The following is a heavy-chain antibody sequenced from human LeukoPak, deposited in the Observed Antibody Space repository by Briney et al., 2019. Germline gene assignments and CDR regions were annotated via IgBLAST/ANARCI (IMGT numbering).Heavy chain of an antibody. J-gene: IGHJ5*02. CDR2: INPNSGGT. CDR1: GYTFTGYY. Sequence: ASVKVSCKASGYTFTGYYMHWVRQAPGQGLEWMGWINPNSGGTNYAQKLQGRVTMTRDTSISTAYMELSRLRSDDTAVYYCARGEACSSTSCYYWFDPWGQGALVTVSS. CDR3: ARGEACSSTSCYYWFDP. D-gene: IGHD2-2*01. V-gene: IGHV1-2*02.